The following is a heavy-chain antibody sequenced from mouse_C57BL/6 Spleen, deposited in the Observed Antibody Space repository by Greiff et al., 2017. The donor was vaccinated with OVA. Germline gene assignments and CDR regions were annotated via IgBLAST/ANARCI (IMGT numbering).Heavy chain of an antibody. D-gene: IGHD1-1*01. J-gene: IGHJ3*01. CDR3: ARKDYGSIY. CDR1: GYTFTSYW. V-gene: IGHV1-61*01. Sequence: VQLQQPGAELVRPGSSVKLSCKASGYTFTSYWMDWVKQRPGQGLEWIGNIYPSDSETHYNQKFKDKATLTVDKSSSTAYMQLSSLTSEDSAVYYCARKDYGSIYWGQGTLVTVSA. CDR2: IYPSDSET.